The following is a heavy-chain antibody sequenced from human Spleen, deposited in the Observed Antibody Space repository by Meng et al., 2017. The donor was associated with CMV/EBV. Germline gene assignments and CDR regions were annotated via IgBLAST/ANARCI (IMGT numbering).Heavy chain of an antibody. CDR1: GFTFTTYA. D-gene: IGHD2-2*01. CDR3: AREWGYCSSTSCTGAFDI. CDR2: ISDDGSNK. Sequence: GGSLRLSCAASGFTFTTYAMHWVRQAPGKGLEWAAVISDDGSNKYYADSVKGRCTISRDNSKNTLYLQMNSLRAEDTAVYYCAREWGYCSSTSCTGAFDIWGQGTMVTVSS. J-gene: IGHJ3*02. V-gene: IGHV3-30-3*01.